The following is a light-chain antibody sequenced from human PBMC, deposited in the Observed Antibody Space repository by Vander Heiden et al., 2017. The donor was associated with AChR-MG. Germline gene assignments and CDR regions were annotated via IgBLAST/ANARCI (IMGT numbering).Light chain of an antibody. J-gene: IGKJ4*01. Sequence: EIVLTQSPGTLSLSPGERATLSCRASQSVSSSYLAWYQQKPGQAPRLLIDGASSRATGIPDRFSGSGSGTDFTLTISRLEPEDFAVYYCQQYGSSPPKVTFGGGTKVEIK. V-gene: IGKV3-20*01. CDR1: QSVSSSY. CDR3: QQYGSSPPKVT. CDR2: GAS.